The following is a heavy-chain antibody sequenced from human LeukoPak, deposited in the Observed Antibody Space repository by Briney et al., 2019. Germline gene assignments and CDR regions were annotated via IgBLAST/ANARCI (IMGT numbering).Heavy chain of an antibody. Sequence: GGSLRLSCAASGVTFRNWGRHWVRQVPGKGLEWVAFIRSDGTNKYYGDSVKGRFTISRDNSENTLYLQMNSLRPEDTAVYYCANLYCSSTTCSYYFDYWGQGTLVTVSS. D-gene: IGHD2-2*01. CDR1: GVTFRNWG. J-gene: IGHJ4*02. V-gene: IGHV3-30*02. CDR3: ANLYCSSTTCSYYFDY. CDR2: IRSDGTNK.